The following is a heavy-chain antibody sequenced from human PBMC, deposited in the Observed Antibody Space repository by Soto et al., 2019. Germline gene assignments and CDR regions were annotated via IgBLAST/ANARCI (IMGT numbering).Heavy chain of an antibody. Sequence: QVQLQESGPGLVKPSGTLSLTCAVSGGSISSSNWWSWVRQPPGKGLEWIGEIYHSESTNYNPSLKSRVTISVDKSKNQFSLKLSSVTAADTAVYYCARDSALVLQQTWYFDLWGRGTLVTVSS. CDR2: IYHSEST. CDR1: GGSISSSNW. D-gene: IGHD2-8*01. CDR3: ARDSALVLQQTWYFDL. J-gene: IGHJ2*01. V-gene: IGHV4-4*02.